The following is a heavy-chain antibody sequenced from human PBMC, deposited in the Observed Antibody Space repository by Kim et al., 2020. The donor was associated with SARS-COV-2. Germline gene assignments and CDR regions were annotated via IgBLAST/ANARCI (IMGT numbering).Heavy chain of an antibody. J-gene: IGHJ4*02. CDR2: ISGSGDSK. CDR1: GFTFSSNT. D-gene: IGHD3-3*01. CDR3: VKWRGYCDC. V-gene: IGHV3-23*01. Sequence: GGSLRLSCAASGFTFSSNTINWVRQAPGKGLEWVSGISGSGDSKWYADPVKGRFTISRDNSKNTVYLQISSLGVEDTAVYYCVKWRGYCDCWGQGTLVTVSS.